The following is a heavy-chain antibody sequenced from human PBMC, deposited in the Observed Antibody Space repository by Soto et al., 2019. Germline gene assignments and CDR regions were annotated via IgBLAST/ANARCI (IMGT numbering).Heavy chain of an antibody. CDR2: ISYDGSNK. V-gene: IGHV3-30*18. J-gene: IGHJ6*02. CDR3: AKDRYSYGHGNTPDYYYYYDMDV. Sequence: PGGSLRLSCAASGFTFSSYGMHWVRQAPGKGLEWVAVISYDGSNKYYADSVKGRFTISRDNSKNTLYLQMNSLRAEDTAVYYCAKDRYSYGHGNTPDYYYYYDMDVWGQRTTVTVSS. CDR1: GFTFSSYG. D-gene: IGHD5-18*01.